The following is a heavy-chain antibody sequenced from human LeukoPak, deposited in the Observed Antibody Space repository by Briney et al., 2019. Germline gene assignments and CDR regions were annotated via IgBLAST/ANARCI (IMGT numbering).Heavy chain of an antibody. Sequence: GESLMIYCKGSGYIFTSYWMGWVRPMRGKGLELLGILYYGESDPRYSPSFQGKGTISAHKSIRTAYMEWSSQQASDTAIYFCARQFSSSSGDAFDIWGQGTMVTVSP. CDR2: LYYGESDP. CDR1: GYIFTSYW. D-gene: IGHD6-6*01. V-gene: IGHV5-51*01. J-gene: IGHJ3*02. CDR3: ARQFSSSSGDAFDI.